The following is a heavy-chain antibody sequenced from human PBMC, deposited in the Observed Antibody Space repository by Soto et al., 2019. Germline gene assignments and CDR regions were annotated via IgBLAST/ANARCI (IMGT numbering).Heavy chain of an antibody. V-gene: IGHV1-2*04. CDR3: ARSHRYCSSNSCYYYYGMDV. J-gene: IGHJ6*01. Sequence: QVQLVQSGAEVKKPGASVKVSCKASVYTFTGYYMHRVRQAPGQGLEWMGWINPNSGGTNYAQKFQGWVTMTRDTSISTAYMGLHRLRYDDTAVYYCARSHRYCSSNSCYYYYGMDVGVQGTTVTVSS. CDR2: INPNSGGT. CDR1: VYTFTGYY. D-gene: IGHD2-2*01.